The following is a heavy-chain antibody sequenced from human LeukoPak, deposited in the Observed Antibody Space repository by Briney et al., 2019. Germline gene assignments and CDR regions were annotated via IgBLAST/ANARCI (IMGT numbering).Heavy chain of an antibody. J-gene: IGHJ4*02. CDR1: GGSISSSSYY. D-gene: IGHD3-10*01. V-gene: IGHV4-39*01. CDR2: IYYSGST. CDR3: ARRGTMVRGPPDY. Sequence: SETLSLTCTVSGGSISSSSYYWGWIRQPPGEGLEWIGSIYYSGSTYYNPSLKSRVTISVDTSKNQFSLKLSSVTAADTAVYYCARRGTMVRGPPDYWGQGTLVTVSS.